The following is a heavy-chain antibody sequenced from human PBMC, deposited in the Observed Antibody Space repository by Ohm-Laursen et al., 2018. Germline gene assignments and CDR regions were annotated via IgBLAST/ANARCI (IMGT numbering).Heavy chain of an antibody. J-gene: IGHJ6*02. CDR1: GFTFSSYA. V-gene: IGHV4-59*01. CDR3: ARDGVLTKRFGLDV. CDR2: IYYTGST. Sequence: SLRLSCAASGFTFSSYAMSWVRQAPGKGLEWIGYIYYTGSTNYNPSLKSRVTISVDTSKNQFSLKLSSVTAADTAVYYCARDGVLTKRFGLDVWGQGTTVTVSS. D-gene: IGHD3-10*01.